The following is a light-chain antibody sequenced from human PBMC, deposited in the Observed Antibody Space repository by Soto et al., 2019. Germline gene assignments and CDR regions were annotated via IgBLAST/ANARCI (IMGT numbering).Light chain of an antibody. CDR2: EVT. J-gene: IGLJ3*02. CDR1: SSDVGAYKY. Sequence: QSALTQPPSASGSPGQSVTISCTGTSSDVGAYKYVSWYQQYPGKAPTLMIYEVTKRPSGVPDRFSCSKSGNRASLTVSGLQAEDEADYYCTSYVGNDIWVFGGGTKLTVL. V-gene: IGLV2-8*01. CDR3: TSYVGNDIWV.